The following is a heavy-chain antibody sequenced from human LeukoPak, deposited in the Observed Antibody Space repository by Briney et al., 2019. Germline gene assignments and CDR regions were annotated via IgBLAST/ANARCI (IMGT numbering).Heavy chain of an antibody. D-gene: IGHD5-12*01. CDR2: ISSGSSYI. CDR3: ARGYSTNAGGY. Sequence: GGSLRLSCAASGFTFSTYSMNWVRQAPGKGLEWVSSISSGSSYISYADSVKGRFTVSRDNAKNSLYLQMNSLRAEDSAVYYCARGYSTNAGGYWGQGTLVTVSS. V-gene: IGHV3-21*01. J-gene: IGHJ4*02. CDR1: GFTFSTYS.